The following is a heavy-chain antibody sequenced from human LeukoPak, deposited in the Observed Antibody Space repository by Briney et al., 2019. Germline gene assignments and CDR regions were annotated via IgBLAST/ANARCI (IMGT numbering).Heavy chain of an antibody. V-gene: IGHV1-8*02. J-gene: IGHJ5*02. CDR3: ARGRFIEMATIYNWFDP. D-gene: IGHD5-24*01. CDR1: GYMFTGYY. CDR2: MNPNSGNT. Sequence: ASVKVSCKASGYMFTGYYMHWVRQAPGQGLEWMGWMNPNSGNTGYAQKFQGRVTMTRNTSISTAYMELSSLRSEDTAVYYCARGRFIEMATIYNWFDPWGQGTLVTVSS.